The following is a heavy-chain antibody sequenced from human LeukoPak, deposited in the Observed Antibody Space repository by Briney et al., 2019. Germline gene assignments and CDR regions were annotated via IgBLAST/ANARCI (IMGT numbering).Heavy chain of an antibody. CDR1: GGSISSSSYY. D-gene: IGHD2-8*01. CDR3: ARDFEDSMVYANNWFDP. V-gene: IGHV4-39*07. CDR2: IYYSGST. J-gene: IGHJ5*02. Sequence: ASETLSLTCTVSGGSISSSSYYWGWIRQPPGKGLEWIGSIYYSGSTYYNPSLKSRVTISVDTSKNQFSLKLSSVTAADTAVYYCARDFEDSMVYANNWFDPWGQGTLVTVSS.